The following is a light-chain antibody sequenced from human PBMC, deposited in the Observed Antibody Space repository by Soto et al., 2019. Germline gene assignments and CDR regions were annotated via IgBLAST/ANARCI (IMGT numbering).Light chain of an antibody. V-gene: IGKV3D-15*01. CDR2: GAS. CDR1: QSISIN. J-gene: IGKJ1*01. CDR3: QQFRNWPWT. Sequence: EIVLTQSPGTLSVSPGDRVTLSCRASQSISINLAWYQHKPGQAPRLLIHGASTRATGVPARISGSGSGTEFTLTISSLQSEDCAVYYCQQFRNWPWTFGQGNKVEVK.